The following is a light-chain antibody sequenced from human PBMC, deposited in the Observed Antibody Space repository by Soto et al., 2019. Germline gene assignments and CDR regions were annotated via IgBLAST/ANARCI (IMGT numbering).Light chain of an antibody. Sequence: QSVLTQPASVSGSPGQSISISCIGTSSDVGAFNYVSWYQHHPGKAPQLIIYDVTSRPSGVSNRFSAYKSGNTASLTISGLHAEDEDDYYCSSYTTRNTEVFGTGTKLTVL. CDR1: SSDVGAFNY. CDR3: SSYTTRNTEV. V-gene: IGLV2-14*03. CDR2: DVT. J-gene: IGLJ1*01.